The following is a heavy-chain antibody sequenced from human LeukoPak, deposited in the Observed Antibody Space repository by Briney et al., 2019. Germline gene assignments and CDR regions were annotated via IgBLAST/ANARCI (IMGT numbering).Heavy chain of an antibody. Sequence: SETLSLTCTVSGGSISSHYWSWIRQPPGKGLEWIGYIYYSGSTNYNPSLKSRVTISVDTSKNQFSLKLSSVTAADTAVYYCARERVKSAFDIWGQGTMVTVSS. V-gene: IGHV4-59*11. CDR1: GGSISSHY. CDR2: IYYSGST. J-gene: IGHJ3*02. CDR3: ARERVKSAFDI.